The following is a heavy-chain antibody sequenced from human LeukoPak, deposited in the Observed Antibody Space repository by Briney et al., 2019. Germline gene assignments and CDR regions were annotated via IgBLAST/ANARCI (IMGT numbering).Heavy chain of an antibody. Sequence: ASVKVSCKASGYTFTGYYMHWVRQAPGQGLEWMGWINPNSGGTNYAQKFQGRVTMTRDTSISTAYMELSRLRSDDTAVYYCARDPEPYCGGDCYSPYYWGQGTLVTVSS. V-gene: IGHV1-2*02. CDR3: ARDPEPYCGGDCYSPYY. CDR2: INPNSGGT. J-gene: IGHJ4*02. D-gene: IGHD2-21*02. CDR1: GYTFTGYY.